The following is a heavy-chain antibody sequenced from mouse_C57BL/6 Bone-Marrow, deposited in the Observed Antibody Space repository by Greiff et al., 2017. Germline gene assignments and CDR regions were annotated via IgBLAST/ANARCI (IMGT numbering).Heavy chain of an antibody. J-gene: IGHJ4*01. V-gene: IGHV1-54*01. Sequence: QVQLQQSGAELVRPGTSVKVSCKASGYAFTNYLIEWVKQRPGQGLEWIGVINPGSGGTNYNEKFKGKATLTADKSSSTAYMQLSSLTSEDSAVYFCARRRIYYAMDYGGQGTSVTVSS. CDR3: ARRRIYYAMDY. CDR1: GYAFTNYL. CDR2: INPGSGGT.